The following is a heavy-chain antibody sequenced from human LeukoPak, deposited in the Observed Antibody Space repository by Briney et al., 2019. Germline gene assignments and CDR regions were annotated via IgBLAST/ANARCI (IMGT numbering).Heavy chain of an antibody. Sequence: PSETLSLTCTVSGASFSSGDQYWNWIRQSPGKGLEWIGSIHPSGMLSNNPSLESRVTISIDTSKNQFSLNLNSVTAADTAVYFCSRGLDSRKLGYWGQGTLVTVSS. CDR3: SRGLDSRKLGY. D-gene: IGHD3-22*01. V-gene: IGHV4-31*03. J-gene: IGHJ4*02. CDR2: IHPSGML. CDR1: GASFSSGDQY.